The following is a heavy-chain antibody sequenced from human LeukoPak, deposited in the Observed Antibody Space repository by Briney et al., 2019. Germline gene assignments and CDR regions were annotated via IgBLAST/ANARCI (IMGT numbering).Heavy chain of an antibody. Sequence: ASVKVSCKGSGYTLSNHAFSWVRQAPGQGLEWMGWISADNGNTNHAQKFQGRVSLTTDTSTSTAYMELRSLRSDDTAVYYCARATYYSSNFDYWGQGTLVTVSS. CDR1: GYTLSNHA. CDR2: ISADNGNT. D-gene: IGHD3-10*01. J-gene: IGHJ4*02. CDR3: ARATYYSSNFDY. V-gene: IGHV1-18*04.